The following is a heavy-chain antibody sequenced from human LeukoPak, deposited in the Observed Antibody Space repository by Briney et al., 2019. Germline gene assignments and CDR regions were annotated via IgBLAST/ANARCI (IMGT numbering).Heavy chain of an antibody. D-gene: IGHD1-26*01. CDR2: ISSSSSYI. Sequence: GGSLRLSCAASGFTFSSYSMNWVRQAPGKGLEWVSSISSSSSYIYYADSVKGRFTISRDNSKNTLYLQMNSLRAEDTAVYYCAKRPLGSSYYFDYWGQGTLVTVSS. CDR3: AKRPLGSSYYFDY. J-gene: IGHJ4*02. CDR1: GFTFSSYS. V-gene: IGHV3-21*04.